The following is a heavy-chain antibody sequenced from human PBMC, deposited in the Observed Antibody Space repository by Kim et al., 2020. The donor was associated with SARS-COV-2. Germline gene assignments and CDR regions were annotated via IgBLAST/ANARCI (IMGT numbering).Heavy chain of an antibody. CDR2: TYYRSKWYN. CDR3: ARAVGDSGYDSFHYYYYGMDV. D-gene: IGHD5-12*01. V-gene: IGHV6-1*01. J-gene: IGHJ6*02. Sequence: TLSLTCAISGDSVSSNSAAWNWIRQSPSRGLEWLGRTYYRSKWYNDYAVSVKSRITINPDTSKNQFSLQLNSVTPEDTAVYYCARAVGDSGYDSFHYYYYGMDVWGQGTTVTVSS. CDR1: GDSVSSNSAA.